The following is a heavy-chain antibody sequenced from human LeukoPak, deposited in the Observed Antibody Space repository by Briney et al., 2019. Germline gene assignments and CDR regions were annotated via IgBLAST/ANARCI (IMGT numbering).Heavy chain of an antibody. J-gene: IGHJ4*02. D-gene: IGHD2-2*01. CDR1: GYSISSGYY. V-gene: IGHV4-38-2*02. Sequence: PSETLSLTCTVSGYSISSGYYWGWIRQPPGKGLEWIGSIYHSGSTYYNPSLKSRVTISVDRSKNQFSLKLSSVTAADTAVYYCASQRGGYCSSTSCSSFDYWGQGTLVTVSS. CDR3: ASQRGGYCSSTSCSSFDY. CDR2: IYHSGST.